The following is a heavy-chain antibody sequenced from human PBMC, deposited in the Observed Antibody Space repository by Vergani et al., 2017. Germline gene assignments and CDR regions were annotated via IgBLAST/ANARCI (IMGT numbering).Heavy chain of an antibody. CDR3: ASGKYYSDSTSHCRGGYFEV. CDR1: GGSTSSYY. V-gene: IGHV4-4*07. D-gene: IGHD3-16*01. CDR2: IYMNGNT. J-gene: IGHJ2*01. Sequence: QVQLQESGPGLVKLSETLSPTCTVPGGSTSSYYWSWTRQPAGKGLEWIGRIYMNGNTNYNPSLKSRVAVSVDTSKNQCSLKLTSVTAADTAIYYCASGKYYSDSTSHCRGGYFEVSGRGSLVTVPS.